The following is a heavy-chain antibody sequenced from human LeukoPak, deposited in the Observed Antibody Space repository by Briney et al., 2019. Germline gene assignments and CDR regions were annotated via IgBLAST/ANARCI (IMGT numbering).Heavy chain of an antibody. CDR3: VKDQGEYSSSWYYFDN. CDR1: GFIFSSYP. CDR2: ITSNGDST. V-gene: IGHV3-64D*06. D-gene: IGHD6-13*01. J-gene: IGHJ4*02. Sequence: PGGSLRLSCSTSGFIFSSYPMHWVRQPPGKRLEYVSGITSNGDSTNYADSVKGRFTISRDNSKNTLSLHMSSLRAEDTAVYYCVKDQGEYSSSWYYFDNWGQGTLVTVSS.